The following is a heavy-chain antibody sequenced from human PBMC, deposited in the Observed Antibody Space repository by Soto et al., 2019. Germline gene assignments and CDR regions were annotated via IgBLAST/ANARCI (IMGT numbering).Heavy chain of an antibody. CDR2: INTDGSST. J-gene: IGHJ4*02. CDR3: AKDLHYGASDF. CDR1: GFTFSNYW. D-gene: IGHD4-17*01. Sequence: EVQLVESGGGLVHPGGSLRLSCAASGFTFSNYWMHWVRRVPGKGLEWVSRINTDGSSTGYAASVKGRFTISRDNAKSTLYVQMNSLRAEDTAVYYCAKDLHYGASDFWGQGTLVTVSS. V-gene: IGHV3-74*01.